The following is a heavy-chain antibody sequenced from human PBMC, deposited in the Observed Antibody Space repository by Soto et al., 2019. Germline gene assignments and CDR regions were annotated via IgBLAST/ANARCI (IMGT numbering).Heavy chain of an antibody. D-gene: IGHD3-3*01. Sequence: PSQTLSLPCAISGDSVSSNSAAWNWIRQSPSRGLEWLGRTYYKSKWYNDYAVSVKSRITINPDTSKNKFSLQLNSVTTEDTSVYYCTSVHRYYAFLGLGIDVWGQGTTVTVSS. CDR1: GDSVSSNSAA. V-gene: IGHV6-1*01. CDR2: TYYKSKWYN. CDR3: TSVHRYYAFLGLGIDV. J-gene: IGHJ6*02.